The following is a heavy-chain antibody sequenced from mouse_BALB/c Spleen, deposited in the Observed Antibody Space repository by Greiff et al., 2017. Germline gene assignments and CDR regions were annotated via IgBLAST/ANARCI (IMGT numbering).Heavy chain of an antibody. D-gene: IGHD2-3*01. Sequence: EVKLMESGPGLVKPSQSLSLTCTVTGYSITSDYAWNWIRQFPGNKLEWMGYISYSGSTSYNPSLKSRISITRDTSKNQFFLQLNSVTTEDTATYYCAREYDGYYVGYWGQGTTLTVSS. CDR3: AREYDGYYVGY. V-gene: IGHV3-2*02. J-gene: IGHJ2*01. CDR2: ISYSGST. CDR1: GYSITSDYA.